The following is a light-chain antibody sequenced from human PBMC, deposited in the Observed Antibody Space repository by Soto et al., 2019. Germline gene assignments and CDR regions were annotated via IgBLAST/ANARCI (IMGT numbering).Light chain of an antibody. CDR3: TSFTSTSTPRV. V-gene: IGLV2-14*03. CDR2: DVS. CDR1: SSVVGDYNY. J-gene: IGLJ2*01. Sequence: QSALTQPASVSGSPGQSITISCTGASSVVGDYNYVSWYQHHPGKAPKLMISDVSNRPSGVSNRFSGSKSGNTASLTISGLQAEDEADYYCTSFTSTSTPRVFGGGTQLTVL.